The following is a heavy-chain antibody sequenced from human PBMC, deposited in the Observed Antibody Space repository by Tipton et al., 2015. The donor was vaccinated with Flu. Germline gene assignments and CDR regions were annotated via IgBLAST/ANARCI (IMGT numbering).Heavy chain of an antibody. V-gene: IGHV4-39*07. Sequence: PGLVKPSETLSLTCTVSGGSFSSSYYYWGWIRQPPGKGLEWIGNIYNSGSTYYNPSLKSRVTISIDTSKNQFSLRLSSVTAADTAVYYCAREKDSRGSEYFQQWGQGTLVTVSS. CDR3: AREKDSRGSEYFQQ. CDR2: IYNSGST. J-gene: IGHJ1*01. CDR1: GGSFSSSYYY. D-gene: IGHD3-22*01.